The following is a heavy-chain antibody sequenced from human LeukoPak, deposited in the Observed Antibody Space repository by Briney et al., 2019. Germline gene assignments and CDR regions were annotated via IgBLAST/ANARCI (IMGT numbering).Heavy chain of an antibody. Sequence: PGGSLRLSCGASGFSFSNYAMTWVRQAPGKGLEWVSAISNSGDSTYYADSVKGRFTISRDNSKNTLYLQMNSLRAEDTAVYYCAKTLHYGHYGKFDYWGQGTLVTVSS. CDR2: ISNSGDST. CDR3: AKTLHYGHYGKFDY. D-gene: IGHD4-17*01. J-gene: IGHJ4*02. CDR1: GFSFSNYA. V-gene: IGHV3-23*01.